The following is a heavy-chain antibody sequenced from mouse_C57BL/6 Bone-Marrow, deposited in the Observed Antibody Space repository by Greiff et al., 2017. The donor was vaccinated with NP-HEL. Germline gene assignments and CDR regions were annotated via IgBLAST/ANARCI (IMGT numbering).Heavy chain of an antibody. D-gene: IGHD2-4*01. CDR2: INPYNGGT. J-gene: IGHJ1*03. CDR3: ARWPYYDYDDGWYFDV. Sequence: EVQLQQSGPVLVKPGASVKMSCKASGYTFTDYYMNWVKQSHGKSLEWIGVINPYNGGTSYNQKFKGKATLTVDKSSSTAYMELNSLTSEDSAVYYCARWPYYDYDDGWYFDVWGTGTTVTVSS. CDR1: GYTFTDYY. V-gene: IGHV1-19*01.